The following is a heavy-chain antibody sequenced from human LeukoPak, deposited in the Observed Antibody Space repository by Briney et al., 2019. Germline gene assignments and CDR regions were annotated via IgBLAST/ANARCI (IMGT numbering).Heavy chain of an antibody. CDR1: GFTFRSYG. CDR3: AKELTPQGSSWYPGARNEYFQP. V-gene: IGHV3-23*01. J-gene: IGHJ1*01. CDR2: ISDSGGTT. Sequence: PPGGSLRLSFVASGFTFRSYGVSWFRQAPGKGLGWVSAISDSGGTTYYADSVKGRFTISRDNSKNTLYLQMNSLRAEDTAVYYCAKELTPQGSSWYPGARNEYFQPWGQGTLVTVSS. D-gene: IGHD6-13*01.